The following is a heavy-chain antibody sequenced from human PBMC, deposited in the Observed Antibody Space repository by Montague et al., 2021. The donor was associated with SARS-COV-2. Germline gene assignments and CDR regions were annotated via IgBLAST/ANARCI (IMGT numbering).Heavy chain of an antibody. Sequence: SETLSLTCTVSGASISSSSYDWGWIRQPPGKGLEWIGSIYYSGSTYYNSSVKSRVTISVDTSKNQFSLKLSSVTAADTAVYYCARVGRQQLVRLSGMDVWGQGTTVTVSS. V-gene: IGHV4-39*07. CDR3: ARVGRQQLVRLSGMDV. D-gene: IGHD6-13*01. CDR1: GASISSSSYD. CDR2: IYYSGST. J-gene: IGHJ6*02.